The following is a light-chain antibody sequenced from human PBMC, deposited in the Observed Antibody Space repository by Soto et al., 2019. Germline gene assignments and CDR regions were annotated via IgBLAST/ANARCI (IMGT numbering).Light chain of an antibody. CDR2: GAS. J-gene: IGKJ4*01. CDR3: QQSNNWPPLT. Sequence: EIVMTQSPATLSVSPGERATLSCRASQSVSSNLAWYQQKPGRAPRLLIYGASTRATGIPARFSGSGSGTEFTLTISSRQSEDFAVYYCQQSNNWPPLTFGGGTKVEIK. V-gene: IGKV3-15*01. CDR1: QSVSSN.